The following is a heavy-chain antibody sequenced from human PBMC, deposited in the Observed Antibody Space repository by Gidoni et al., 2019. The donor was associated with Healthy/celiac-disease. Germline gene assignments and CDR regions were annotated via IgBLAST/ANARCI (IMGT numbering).Heavy chain of an antibody. CDR3: AREATTVTTRQYYYYYGMDV. J-gene: IGHJ6*02. CDR1: GYTFTGYY. Sequence: QVQLVQSGAEVNKPGASVKVSCQASGYTFTGYYMHWVRQAPGQGLEWMGWINPNSGGTNYAQKFQGRVTMTRDTSISTAYMELSRLRSDDTAVYYCAREATTVTTRQYYYYYGMDVWGQGTTVTVSS. V-gene: IGHV1-2*02. D-gene: IGHD4-17*01. CDR2: INPNSGGT.